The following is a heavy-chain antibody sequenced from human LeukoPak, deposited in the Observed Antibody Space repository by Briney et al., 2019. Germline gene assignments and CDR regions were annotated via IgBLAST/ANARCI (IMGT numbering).Heavy chain of an antibody. J-gene: IGHJ5*02. CDR1: GGSISSGSYY. D-gene: IGHD1-1*01. CDR2: IYTSGST. CDR3: ARGDNWNDASWFDP. Sequence: SQTLSLTCTVSGGSISSGSYYWSWIRQPAGKGLEWIGRIYTSGSTNYNPSLKSRVTISLDTSKNQFSLKLSSVTAADTAVYYCARGDNWNDASWFDPWGQGTLVTVPS. V-gene: IGHV4-61*02.